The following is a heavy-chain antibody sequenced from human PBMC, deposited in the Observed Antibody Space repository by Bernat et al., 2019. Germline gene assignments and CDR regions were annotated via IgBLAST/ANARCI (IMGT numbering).Heavy chain of an antibody. Sequence: QVQLVESGGGVVQPGRSLRLSCAGSGFSFSNYAMHWVRQAPGKGLEWVAVISYDAINKYYADSVKGRFTISRDTSKNTLYLQMNSLRVEDTALYYCVRGHYEGSWGRGTLVTVSS. CDR1: GFSFSNYA. D-gene: IGHD3-22*01. CDR2: ISYDAINK. J-gene: IGHJ5*02. CDR3: VRGHYEGS. V-gene: IGHV3-30*07.